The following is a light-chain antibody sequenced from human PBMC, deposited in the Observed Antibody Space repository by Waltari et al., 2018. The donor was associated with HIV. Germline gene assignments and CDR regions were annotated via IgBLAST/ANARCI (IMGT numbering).Light chain of an antibody. CDR1: RINIGSYTL. V-gene: IGLV2-23*02. Sequence: SAMTQPASVSGSPGQSITLSCTGTRINIGSYTLLSWYQQHPGKAPKLMVSEVNKRPSGISNRFSGSKSGNTASLTISGLQAEDEADYYCCSFARSSTWVFGGGTKLSVL. J-gene: IGLJ3*02. CDR3: CSFARSSTWV. CDR2: EVN.